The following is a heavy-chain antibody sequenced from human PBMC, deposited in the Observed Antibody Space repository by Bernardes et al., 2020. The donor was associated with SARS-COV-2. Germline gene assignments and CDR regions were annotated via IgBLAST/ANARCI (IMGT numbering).Heavy chain of an antibody. Sequence: GGSLRLSCTASELPFSDYTMLWVRQAPGEGLQWVSVIDRLSGNIHYADSVKGRFTISRDNSRNTLYLHMNALRVDDTAVYFCATYSQTGAGWDYWGQGTMVTVSS. CDR2: IDRLSGNI. J-gene: IGHJ4*02. CDR1: ELPFSDYT. V-gene: IGHV3-23*01. D-gene: IGHD2-15*01. CDR3: ATYSQTGAGWDY.